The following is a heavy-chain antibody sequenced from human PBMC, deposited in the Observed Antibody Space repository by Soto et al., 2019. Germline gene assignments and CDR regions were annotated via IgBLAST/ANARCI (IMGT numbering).Heavy chain of an antibody. CDR2: MNPDSGNT. CDR1: GYTFISYD. D-gene: IGHD6-19*01. CDR3: AREVTVAGVDY. V-gene: IGHV1-8*01. Sequence: QVQLVQSGAEVKKPGASVKVSCKASGYTFISYDINWVRQATGQGLEWMGWMNPDSGNTAYAQKFQGRITMTRNTSISTAYMELSSLRSDATAVYCCAREVTVAGVDYWGQGTLVTVSS. J-gene: IGHJ4*02.